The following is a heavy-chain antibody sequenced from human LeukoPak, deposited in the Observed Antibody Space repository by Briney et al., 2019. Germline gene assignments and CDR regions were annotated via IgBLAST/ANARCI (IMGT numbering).Heavy chain of an antibody. J-gene: IGHJ4*02. V-gene: IGHV1-69*05. CDR2: IIPIFGTA. Sequence: GASLKLSCKASGGTFSSYAISWVRQAPGQGLEWMGGIIPIFGTANYAQKFQGRVTITTDESTSTAYMELSSLRSEDTAVYYCARVRLTTDYYDSSGIDYWGQGTLVTVSS. CDR1: GGTFSSYA. CDR3: ARVRLTTDYYDSSGIDY. D-gene: IGHD3-22*01.